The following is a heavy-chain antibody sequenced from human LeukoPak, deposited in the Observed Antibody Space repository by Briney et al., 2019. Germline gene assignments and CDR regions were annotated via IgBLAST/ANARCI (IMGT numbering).Heavy chain of an antibody. V-gene: IGHV3-48*02. CDR1: GFTFSSYS. CDR3: ATESQSGFDP. CDR2: ISSSSSTI. Sequence: GGSLRVSCAASGFTFSSYSMNWVRQAPGKGLEWVSYISSSSSTIYYADSVKGRFTISRDNAKNSLYLQMNSLRDEDTAVYYCATESQSGFDPWGQGTLVTVSS. J-gene: IGHJ5*02.